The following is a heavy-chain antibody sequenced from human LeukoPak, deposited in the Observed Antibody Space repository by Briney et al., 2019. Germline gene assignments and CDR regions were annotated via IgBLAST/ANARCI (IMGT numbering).Heavy chain of an antibody. D-gene: IGHD6-19*01. CDR1: GVSVYSNSGA. CDR3: ARSYSSGWDFDY. Sequence: SQTVSLTCAISGVSVYSNSGAWNWPRQSPARGVEWLGRTYYRSNWYNDYAVSVKSRLTIKPDTSKNQFSLQLKSVTLEDTAVYYCARSYSSGWDFDYWGQGTLVTVSS. CDR2: TYYRSNWYN. J-gene: IGHJ4*02. V-gene: IGHV6-1*01.